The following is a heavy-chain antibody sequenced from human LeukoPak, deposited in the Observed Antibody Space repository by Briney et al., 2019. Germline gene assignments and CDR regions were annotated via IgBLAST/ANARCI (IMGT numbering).Heavy chain of an antibody. CDR2: ISGSGGST. CDR1: GFIFTDYW. V-gene: IGHV3-23*01. J-gene: IGHJ4*02. CDR3: AKVRGYSGYDPNDYFDY. Sequence: GGSLRLSCAASGFIFTDYWMYWVRQAPGRGLEWVSAISGSGGSTYYADSVKGRFTISRDNSKNTLYLQMNSLRAEDTAVYYCAKVRGYSGYDPNDYFDYWGQGTLVTVSS. D-gene: IGHD5-12*01.